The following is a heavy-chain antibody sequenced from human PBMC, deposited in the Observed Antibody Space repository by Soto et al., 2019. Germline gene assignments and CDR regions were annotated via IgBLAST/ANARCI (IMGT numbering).Heavy chain of an antibody. CDR2: IDYNGVT. CDR1: GGSVSSYDYY. V-gene: IGHV4-39*01. Sequence: SETLSLTCTVSGGSVSSYDYYWGWIRQPPAKGLEWIGNIDYNGVTSYNPSLKTRLTISRDTSKNQFSLRLTSVTAADTALYSCGQVLVAATKNTYSDSWGPGILVTVSS. J-gene: IGHJ4*02. D-gene: IGHD2-15*01. CDR3: GQVLVAATKNTYSDS.